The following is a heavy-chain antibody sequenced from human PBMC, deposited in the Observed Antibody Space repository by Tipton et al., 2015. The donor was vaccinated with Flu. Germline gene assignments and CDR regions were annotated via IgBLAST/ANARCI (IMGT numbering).Heavy chain of an antibody. D-gene: IGHD6-13*01. CDR1: GFTFSSYA. V-gene: IGHV3-7*01. CDR2: IKQDGSEK. Sequence: SLRLSCAASGFTFSSYAMNWVRQAPGKGLEWVAKIKQDGSEKYYVDSVKGRFTISRDNAKNSLYLQMNSLRAEDTAVYFCARSSYSSSWFFDYWGQGTLVTVSS. J-gene: IGHJ4*02. CDR3: ARSSYSSSWFFDY.